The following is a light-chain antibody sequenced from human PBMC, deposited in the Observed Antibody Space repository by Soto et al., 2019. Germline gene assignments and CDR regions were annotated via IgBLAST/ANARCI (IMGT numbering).Light chain of an antibody. CDR1: QSVSSN. J-gene: IGKJ4*01. Sequence: EDVLTQSPATLSLSPGERATLSCRASQSVSSNLAWYQQRPGQAPRLLIYDASNRATGIPARFSGSGSGTDFTLTISSLQPEDFALYYCHQRSNWPATFGGGTKVDIK. CDR2: DAS. CDR3: HQRSNWPAT. V-gene: IGKV3-11*01.